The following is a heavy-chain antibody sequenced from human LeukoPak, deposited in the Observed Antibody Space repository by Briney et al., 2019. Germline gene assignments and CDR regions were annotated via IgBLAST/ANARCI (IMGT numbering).Heavy chain of an antibody. Sequence: KPSETLSLTCAVYGGSFSGYYWSWIRQPPGKGLEWIGEINHSGSTNYNPSLKSRVTISVDTSKNQFSLKLSSVTAADTAVYYCARWGARGYCSCTSCSTFDYWGQGTLVTVSS. D-gene: IGHD2-2*01. J-gene: IGHJ4*02. CDR2: INHSGST. V-gene: IGHV4-34*01. CDR3: ARWGARGYCSCTSCSTFDY. CDR1: GGSFSGYY.